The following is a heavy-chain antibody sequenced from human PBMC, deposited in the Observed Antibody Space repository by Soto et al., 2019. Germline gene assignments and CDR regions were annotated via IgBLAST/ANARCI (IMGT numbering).Heavy chain of an antibody. CDR2: IASDGKDI. V-gene: IGHV3-30*18. J-gene: IGHJ4*02. D-gene: IGHD6-13*01. CDR3: AKDGAIAAADYFFDY. CDR1: GFTFSNYA. Sequence: QVQLVESGGGVVQPGRSLKLSCAASGFTFSNYAIHWVRQAPGKGLEWVAVIASDGKDIRYADSVKGRFTISRDNSKNTVYLQMNSLRGENTAVYYCAKDGAIAAADYFFDYWGQGSLVTVSS.